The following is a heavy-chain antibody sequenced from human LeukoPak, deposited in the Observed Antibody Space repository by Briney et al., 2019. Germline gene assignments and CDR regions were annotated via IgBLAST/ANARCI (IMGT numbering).Heavy chain of an antibody. J-gene: IGHJ4*02. V-gene: IGHV3-30*18. CDR1: GFTFSSYA. CDR2: ISYDGSNK. D-gene: IGHD3-22*01. Sequence: GGSLRLSCAASGFTFSSYAMSWVRQAPGKGLEWVAVISYDGSNKYYADSVKGRFTISRDNSKNTLYLQMNSLRAEDTAVYYCAKDPRTPYYYDSSGYLFDYWGQGTLVTVSS. CDR3: AKDPRTPYYYDSSGYLFDY.